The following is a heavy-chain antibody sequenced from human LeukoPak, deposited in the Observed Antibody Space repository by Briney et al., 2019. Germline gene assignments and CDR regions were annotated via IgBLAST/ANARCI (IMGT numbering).Heavy chain of an antibody. V-gene: IGHV3-23*01. Sequence: PGGSLRLSCAASGLTFTFSTSGIHWVRQAPGKGLEWVSGISGSGGSTYYADSVKGRLTISRDNSKNTLYLQMNSLRAEDTAIYYCARDPRRVVPAAFFFDYWGQGTLVTVSS. J-gene: IGHJ4*02. D-gene: IGHD2-2*01. CDR3: ARDPRRVVPAAFFFDY. CDR2: ISGSGGST. CDR1: GLTFTFSTSG.